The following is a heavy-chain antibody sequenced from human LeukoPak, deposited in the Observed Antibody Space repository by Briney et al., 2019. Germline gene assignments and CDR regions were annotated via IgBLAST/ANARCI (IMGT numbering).Heavy chain of an antibody. J-gene: IGHJ6*03. D-gene: IGHD3-22*01. Sequence: PGGSLRLSCAASGFTFSSYGMSWVRQAPGKGLEWVSAISGSGGSTYYADSVKGRFTISRDNSKNTLYLQMNSLRAEDTAVYYCARPRDYYDSSGSYYYYYMDVWGKGTTVTISS. V-gene: IGHV3-23*01. CDR2: ISGSGGST. CDR1: GFTFSSYG. CDR3: ARPRDYYDSSGSYYYYYMDV.